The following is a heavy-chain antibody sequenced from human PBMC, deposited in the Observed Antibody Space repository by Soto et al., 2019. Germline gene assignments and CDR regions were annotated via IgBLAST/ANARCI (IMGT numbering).Heavy chain of an antibody. Sequence: ASVNVSCKASGYTFTNYSIHWVRQAPGQRLEWMGWIHAGNGDTKYSQKFQGRVTITRDTSANTAYMELSSLRSEDTAVYYCARAPRSSGFYYYGMDVWGQGTTVTVSS. CDR3: ARAPRSSGFYYYGMDV. D-gene: IGHD7-27*01. J-gene: IGHJ6*02. CDR1: GYTFTNYS. V-gene: IGHV1-3*01. CDR2: IHAGNGDT.